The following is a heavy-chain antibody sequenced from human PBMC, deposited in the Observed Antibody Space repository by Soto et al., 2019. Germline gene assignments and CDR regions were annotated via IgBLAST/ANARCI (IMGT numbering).Heavy chain of an antibody. CDR3: ARGGRYTYGYGDYSYGMDV. V-gene: IGHV3-23*01. CDR1: GFSFGDYA. J-gene: IGHJ6*02. Sequence: PGGSLRLSXAASGFSFGDYAMSWVRQAPGKGLEWVSGISGTGSRTSYADSVRGRFTISRDNVNNTLSLQMDSLRAEDTAVYYCARGGRYTYGYGDYSYGMDVWGQGTTVTVSS. CDR2: ISGTGSRT. D-gene: IGHD5-18*01.